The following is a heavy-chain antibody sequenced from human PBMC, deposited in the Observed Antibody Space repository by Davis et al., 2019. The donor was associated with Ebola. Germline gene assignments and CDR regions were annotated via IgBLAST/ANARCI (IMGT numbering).Heavy chain of an antibody. CDR2: IIPIFGTA. D-gene: IGHD2-8*01. CDR1: GGTFSSYA. Sequence: AASVKVSCKASGGTFSSYAISWVRQAPGQGLEWMGGIIPIFGTANYAQKLQGRVTMTTDTSTSTAYMELRNLRSDDTAVYYCARDHNGRKLYYYYYYYGMDVWGQGTTVTVSS. V-gene: IGHV1-69*05. J-gene: IGHJ6*02. CDR3: ARDHNGRKLYYYYYYYGMDV.